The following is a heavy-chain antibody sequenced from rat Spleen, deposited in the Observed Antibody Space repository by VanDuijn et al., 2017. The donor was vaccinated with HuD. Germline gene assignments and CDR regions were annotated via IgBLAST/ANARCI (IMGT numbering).Heavy chain of an antibody. CDR3: ARNGYNSYFDY. D-gene: IGHD1-9*01. V-gene: IGHV5-29*01. CDR2: ISYGDSSGHSGT. CDR1: GFTFNNYG. Sequence: EVQLVESGGGLVQPGRSLKLSCAASGFTFNNYGMAWVRQAPTKGLEWVATISYGDSSGHSGTYYRDSVRGRFTISRDDAKSTLSLQMDSLRSADTATYYCARNGYNSYFDYWGQGVMVTVSS. J-gene: IGHJ2*01.